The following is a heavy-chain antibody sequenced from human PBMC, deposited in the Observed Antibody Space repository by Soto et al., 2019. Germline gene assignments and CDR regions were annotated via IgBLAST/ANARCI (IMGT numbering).Heavy chain of an antibody. J-gene: IGHJ6*02. V-gene: IGHV1-8*01. Sequence: ASVKVSCKAAGYTFTSYDINWVRQATGQGLEWMGWMNPNSGNTGYAQKFQGRVTMTRNTSISTAYMELSSLRSEDTAAYYCARGRNQLRHYYYYYGMDVWGQGTTVTVSS. CDR3: ARGRNQLRHYYYYYGMDV. CDR2: MNPNSGNT. CDR1: GYTFTSYD. D-gene: IGHD5-12*01.